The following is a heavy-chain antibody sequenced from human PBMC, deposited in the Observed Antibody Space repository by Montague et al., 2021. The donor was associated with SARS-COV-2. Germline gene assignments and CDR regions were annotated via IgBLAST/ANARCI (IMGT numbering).Heavy chain of an antibody. CDR2: IDWDDDK. CDR3: ARRPWVWDLDYFDD. Sequence: PALVKPTQTLTLTCTFSGFSLSTSGVGVDWIRQPPGKALEWLALIDWDDDKRYSPSLRTRLTITKDTSKNQVVLTMTNMDPVDTATYYCARRPWVWDLDYFDDWGQGTLVTVSS. D-gene: IGHD1-1*01. J-gene: IGHJ4*02. CDR1: GFSLSTSGVG. V-gene: IGHV2-5*02.